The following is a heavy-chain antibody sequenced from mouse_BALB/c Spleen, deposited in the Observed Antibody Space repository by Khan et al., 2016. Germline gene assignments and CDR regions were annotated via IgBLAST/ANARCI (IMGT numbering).Heavy chain of an antibody. D-gene: IGHD2-4*01. CDR2: IWGDGST. J-gene: IGHJ3*01. Sequence: VQLVESGPGLVAPSQSLSITCTVSGFSLTGFSVNWVRQPPGKGLEWLGVIWGDGSTDYNSALKSRLSLSKDDSKSQVFIKMNSLQTDDTARYFCASYYDYDGCFAYWGQGTLVTVSA. V-gene: IGHV2-6-7*01. CDR1: GFSLTGFS. CDR3: ASYYDYDGCFAY.